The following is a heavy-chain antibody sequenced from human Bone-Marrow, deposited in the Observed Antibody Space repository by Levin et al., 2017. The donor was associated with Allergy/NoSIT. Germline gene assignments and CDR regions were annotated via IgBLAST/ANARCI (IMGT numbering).Heavy chain of an antibody. Sequence: SVKVSCKASGGTFNSFAITWVRQVPGQGLEWMGGIVPMFGLTAYAQKFQGSLTITADASTSTAYMELSGLRSEDTALYYCATINTAMVTALVYWGQGTLVTFSS. D-gene: IGHD5-18*01. J-gene: IGHJ4*02. V-gene: IGHV1-69*13. CDR3: ATINTAMVTALVY. CDR1: GGTFNSFA. CDR2: IVPMFGLT.